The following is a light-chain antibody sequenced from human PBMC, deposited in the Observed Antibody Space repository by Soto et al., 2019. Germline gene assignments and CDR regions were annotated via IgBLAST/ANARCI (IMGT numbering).Light chain of an antibody. Sequence: QSALTQPASVSGSPGQSITISCTGTSSDVGGYNYVSWYQHHPGKAPKLVIYEVSNRPSGVSNRFSGSKSGNTASLTIFGLQTEDEADYYCTSYTRGSVVFGGGTKLTVL. CDR2: EVS. V-gene: IGLV2-14*01. CDR1: SSDVGGYNY. CDR3: TSYTRGSVV. J-gene: IGLJ2*01.